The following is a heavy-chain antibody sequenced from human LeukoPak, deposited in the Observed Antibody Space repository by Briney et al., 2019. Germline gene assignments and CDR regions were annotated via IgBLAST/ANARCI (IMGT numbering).Heavy chain of an antibody. D-gene: IGHD3-22*01. CDR1: GGSFSGYY. Sequence: SETLSLTCAVYGGSFSGYYWSWIRQPPGKGLEWIGEINHSGSTNYNPSLKSRVSISVDTSKNQFSLKLSSVTAADTAVYYCARGTYYYDSSGYYCFDYWGQGTLVTASS. CDR2: INHSGST. J-gene: IGHJ4*02. V-gene: IGHV4-34*01. CDR3: ARGTYYYDSSGYYCFDY.